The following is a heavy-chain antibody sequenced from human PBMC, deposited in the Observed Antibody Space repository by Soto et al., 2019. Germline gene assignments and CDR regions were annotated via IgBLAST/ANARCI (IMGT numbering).Heavy chain of an antibody. CDR3: ASYSSSSGGLDY. D-gene: IGHD6-6*01. Sequence: SETLSLTCAVYGGPFSGYYWSWIRQPPGKGLEWIGEINHSGSTNYNPSLKSRVTISVDTSKNQFSLKLSSVTAADTAVYYCASYSSSSGGLDYWGQGTLVTVSS. V-gene: IGHV4-34*01. CDR1: GGPFSGYY. CDR2: INHSGST. J-gene: IGHJ4*02.